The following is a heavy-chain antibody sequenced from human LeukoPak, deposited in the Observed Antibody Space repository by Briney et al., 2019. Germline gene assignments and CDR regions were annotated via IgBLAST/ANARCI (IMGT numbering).Heavy chain of an antibody. Sequence: GASVKVSCKASGYTFTGYYMHWVRQAPGQGREWMGWINPNGGATNYAQKFQGGVAMTTDTSISTAYMELSRLRSDDTAVYYCARARAEVHPPRSNWFDPWGQGTLVTVSS. CDR3: ARARAEVHPPRSNWFDP. CDR1: GYTFTGYY. D-gene: IGHD4/OR15-4a*01. CDR2: INPNGGAT. J-gene: IGHJ5*02. V-gene: IGHV1-2*02.